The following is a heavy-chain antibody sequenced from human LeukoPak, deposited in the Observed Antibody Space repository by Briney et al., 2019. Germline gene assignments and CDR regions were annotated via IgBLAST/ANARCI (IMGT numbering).Heavy chain of an antibody. CDR2: INPNSGGT. D-gene: IGHD4-17*01. CDR3: AREHYGDYVSSIGEDY. Sequence: GASVKVSCKASGYTFTGYYMHWVRQAPGQGLEWMGWINPNSGGTNYAQKFQGRVTMTRDTSISTAYMELSRLRSDDTAVYYCAREHYGDYVSSIGEDYWGQGTLVAVSS. J-gene: IGHJ4*02. CDR1: GYTFTGYY. V-gene: IGHV1-2*02.